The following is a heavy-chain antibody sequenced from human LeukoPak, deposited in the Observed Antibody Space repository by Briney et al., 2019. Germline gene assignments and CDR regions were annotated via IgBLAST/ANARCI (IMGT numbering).Heavy chain of an antibody. D-gene: IGHD3-10*01. Sequence: ASVKVSCKASGYTFTGYYMRWVRQAPGQGLEWMGWINPNSGGTNYAQKFQGRVTMTRDTSISTAYMELSRLRSDDTAVYYCARAGFGELLSHSDYWGQGTLVTVSS. V-gene: IGHV1-2*02. CDR3: ARAGFGELLSHSDY. J-gene: IGHJ4*02. CDR1: GYTFTGYY. CDR2: INPNSGGT.